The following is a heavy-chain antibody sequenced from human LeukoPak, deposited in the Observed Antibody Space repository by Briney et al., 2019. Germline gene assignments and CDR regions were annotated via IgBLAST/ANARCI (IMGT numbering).Heavy chain of an antibody. CDR2: ISTNGGRT. CDR3: ARSQWRAQEGFDY. Sequence: GGSLRLSCAASGVTFSSYAMHWVRQAPGKGLEYVSTISTNGGRTYYANSVKGRFTISRDNSKNTLYLQIDSLRAEDMAVYFCARSQWRAQEGFDYWGQGTLVTVSS. V-gene: IGHV3-64*01. CDR1: GVTFSSYA. J-gene: IGHJ4*02. D-gene: IGHD6-19*01.